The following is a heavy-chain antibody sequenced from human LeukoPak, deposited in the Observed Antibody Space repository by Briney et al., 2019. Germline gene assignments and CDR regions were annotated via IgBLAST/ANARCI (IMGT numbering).Heavy chain of an antibody. CDR3: ANKDNGGSHDLDY. CDR2: ISDSGNST. V-gene: IGHV3-23*01. D-gene: IGHD4-23*01. J-gene: IGHJ4*02. CDR1: GFTFGDYA. Sequence: GGSLRLSCTASGFTFGDYAMSWFRQAPGKGLEWVSGISDSGNSTFYANSVKGRFTISRDNSRNTLYLQMNSLRVGDTAVYYCANKDNGGSHDLDYWGQGTLVTVSS.